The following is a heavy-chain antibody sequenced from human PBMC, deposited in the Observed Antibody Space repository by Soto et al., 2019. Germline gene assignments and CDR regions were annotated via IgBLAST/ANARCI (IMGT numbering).Heavy chain of an antibody. D-gene: IGHD6-6*01. Sequence: SETLSLTCTVSGGSISSGGYYWSWLRQHPGKGLEWIGYIYYSGSTYFNPSLKSRLTMPVDTSKNQFSLQLSSVTAADTAAYYCARAGHRSSSEGANWFDPWGQGTLVTVSS. CDR1: GGSISSGGYY. CDR2: IYYSGST. CDR3: ARAGHRSSSEGANWFDP. J-gene: IGHJ5*02. V-gene: IGHV4-31*03.